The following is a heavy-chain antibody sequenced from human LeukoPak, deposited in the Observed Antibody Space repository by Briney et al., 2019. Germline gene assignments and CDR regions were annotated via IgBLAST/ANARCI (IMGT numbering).Heavy chain of an antibody. D-gene: IGHD1-26*01. V-gene: IGHV4-59*08. CDR2: IYYSGST. Sequence: SETLSLTCTVSGGSISRSYWTWIRQPPGKGLEWIGYIYYSGSTNYNPSLKSRVTMSVDTSKNQFSLKLTSVTAADSAVYYCARQGGSYSGPFDYWGQGTLVTASS. CDR1: GGSISRSY. CDR3: ARQGGSYSGPFDY. J-gene: IGHJ4*02.